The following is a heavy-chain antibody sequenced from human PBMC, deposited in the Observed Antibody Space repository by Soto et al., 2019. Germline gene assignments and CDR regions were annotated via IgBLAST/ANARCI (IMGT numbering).Heavy chain of an antibody. Sequence: GGPLRLSCAASGFTFSGFTFSSYAMSWVRQAPGKGLEWVSSITGSGDNTYYADSVKGRFTISRDNSKNTLSLQMNSLRAEDTAVYYCAKDRAAVAPRVRFDPWGQGTLVTVSS. V-gene: IGHV3-23*01. CDR3: AKDRAAVAPRVRFDP. J-gene: IGHJ5*02. D-gene: IGHD6-19*01. CDR1: GFTFSGFTFSSYA. CDR2: ITGSGDNT.